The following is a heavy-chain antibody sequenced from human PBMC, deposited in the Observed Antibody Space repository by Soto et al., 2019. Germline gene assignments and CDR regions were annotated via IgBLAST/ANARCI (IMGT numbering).Heavy chain of an antibody. CDR1: GGTFSSYA. Sequence: ASVKVSCKASGGTFSSYAISWVRQAPGQGLEWMGGIIPIFGTANYAQKFQGRVTITADESTSTAYMELSSLRSEDTAVYYCAREPDIVATISAGGMDVWGQGTTVTVSS. CDR2: IIPIFGTA. CDR3: AREPDIVATISAGGMDV. V-gene: IGHV1-69*13. D-gene: IGHD5-12*01. J-gene: IGHJ6*02.